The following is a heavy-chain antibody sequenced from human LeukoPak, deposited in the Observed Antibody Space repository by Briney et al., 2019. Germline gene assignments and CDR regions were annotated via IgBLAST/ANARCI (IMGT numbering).Heavy chain of an antibody. Sequence: ASVKVSCKTSGYTFTDYGISWVRQAPGLGLEWMGWISAYNGNTNYAQKVQGRVTMTTDTSTSTAYMELRSLRFDDTAVYYCARDQSVRLLQTSSTYFKHVFAIWGQGSMVTVSS. CDR1: GYTFTDYG. CDR3: ARDQSVRLLQTSSTYFKHVFAI. V-gene: IGHV1-18*01. D-gene: IGHD6-13*01. J-gene: IGHJ3*02. CDR2: ISAYNGNT.